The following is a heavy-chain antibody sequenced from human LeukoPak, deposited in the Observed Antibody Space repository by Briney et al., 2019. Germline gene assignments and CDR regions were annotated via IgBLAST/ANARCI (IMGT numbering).Heavy chain of an antibody. CDR1: GGSISSASYY. V-gene: IGHV4-61*10. CDR2: IYYSGST. Sequence: PSETLSLTCTVSGGSISSASYYWSWIRQPAGKGLEWIGYIYYSGSTNYNPSLKSRVTISVDTSKNQFSLKLSSVTAADTAVYYCARVGSYYGPIDYWGQGTLVTVSS. D-gene: IGHD1-26*01. CDR3: ARVGSYYGPIDY. J-gene: IGHJ4*02.